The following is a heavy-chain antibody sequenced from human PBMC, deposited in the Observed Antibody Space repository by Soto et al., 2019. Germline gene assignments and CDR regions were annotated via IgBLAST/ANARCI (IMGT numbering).Heavy chain of an antibody. J-gene: IGHJ4*02. CDR1: GFTVSSNY. Sequence: GGSLRLSCAASGFTVSSNYMSWVRQAPGKGLEWVSVIYSGGSTYYADSVKGRFTISRENSKNTLYLQMNSLRAEDAAVYYCAKDLVGSNADYYDYWGQGTLVTVSS. D-gene: IGHD2-15*01. CDR3: AKDLVGSNADYYDY. CDR2: IYSGGST. V-gene: IGHV3-53*01.